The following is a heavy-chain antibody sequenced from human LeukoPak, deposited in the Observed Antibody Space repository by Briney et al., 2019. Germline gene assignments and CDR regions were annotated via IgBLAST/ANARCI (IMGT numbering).Heavy chain of an antibody. V-gene: IGHV3-66*01. Sequence: PGGSLRLSCAASGLTVSSNFMTWVRQAPGRGLVWVSIIYSGGSTYYADSVKGRFTISRDNSKNTLYLQMNSLRAEDTAVYYCARGRIAVAGTLGYWGQGTLVTVSS. CDR3: ARGRIAVAGTLGY. J-gene: IGHJ4*02. CDR1: GLTVSSNF. CDR2: IYSGGST. D-gene: IGHD6-19*01.